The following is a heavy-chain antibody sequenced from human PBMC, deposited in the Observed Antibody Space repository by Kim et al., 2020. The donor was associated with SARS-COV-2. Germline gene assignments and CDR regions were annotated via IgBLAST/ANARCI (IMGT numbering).Heavy chain of an antibody. Sequence: GGSLRLSCAASGFTFSDYAINWVRQAPGKGLEWVSYISSSSGKIDYADSVKGRFTISRDNAKNSVSLQMISLRDEDTAVYYCARDRSLGSTLYYYFASWGQGALVAVSS. CDR2: ISSSSGKI. J-gene: IGHJ4*02. CDR3: ARDRSLGSTLYYYFAS. D-gene: IGHD6-13*01. CDR1: GFTFSDYA. V-gene: IGHV3-48*02.